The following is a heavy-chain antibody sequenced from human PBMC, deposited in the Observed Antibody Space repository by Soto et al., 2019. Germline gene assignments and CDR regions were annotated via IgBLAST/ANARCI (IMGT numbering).Heavy chain of an antibody. Sequence: VQLQEAGPALVKPPETLSLTCTVSGGSINSGGYYWSWIRQHPGKPLEWIGYIYYSGSTYYNPALRSRVLISVDPSKNPFSLKLSSVASADTAGYYCARVFSDSSSFFAPWGQRSLVTVSS. D-gene: IGHD6-13*01. CDR3: ARVFSDSSSFFAP. V-gene: IGHV4-31*03. CDR1: GGSINSGGYY. CDR2: IYYSGST. J-gene: IGHJ5*02.